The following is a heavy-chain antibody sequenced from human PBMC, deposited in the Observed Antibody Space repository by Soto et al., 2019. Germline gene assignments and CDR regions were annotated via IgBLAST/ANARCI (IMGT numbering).Heavy chain of an antibody. D-gene: IGHD1-1*01. CDR2: ISAHTGNT. J-gene: IGHJ4*02. V-gene: IGHV1-18*01. CDR3: ARGRYGDY. CDR1: GYAFTTYG. Sequence: QVHLVQSGAEVKKPGASVKVSCKGSGYAFTTYGITWVRQAPGQGLEWMGWISAHTGNTNYAQKLQGRVTVTRDTSTSTAYMELRSLISDGTAVYYCARGRYGDYWGQGALVTVSS.